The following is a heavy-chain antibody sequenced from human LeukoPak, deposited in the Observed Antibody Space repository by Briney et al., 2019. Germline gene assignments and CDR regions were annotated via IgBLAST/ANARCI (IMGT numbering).Heavy chain of an antibody. Sequence: GGSLRLSCAASGFTLSNYAMHRVRQAPGKVLEWVAVISYDGSNKYYADSVKGRFTISRDSSKNTLYLQMSSLRAEDTALYYCARDHDYESSGYYFDAFDIWGQGTMVTVSS. J-gene: IGHJ3*02. CDR3: ARDHDYESSGYYFDAFDI. V-gene: IGHV3-30-3*01. D-gene: IGHD3-22*01. CDR1: GFTLSNYA. CDR2: ISYDGSNK.